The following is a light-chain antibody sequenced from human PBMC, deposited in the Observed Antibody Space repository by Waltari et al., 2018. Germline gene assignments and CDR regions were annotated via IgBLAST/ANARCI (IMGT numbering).Light chain of an antibody. Sequence: YVSSSQQQPVPSPTRLIYGASSRTAGLPDRFSCSGSGTDFTLTISRLEPEDFAVYYCQQYGSSVLYTFGQGTKLEIK. CDR1: Y. V-gene: IGKV3-20*01. CDR3: QQYGSSVLYT. J-gene: IGKJ2*01. CDR2: GAS.